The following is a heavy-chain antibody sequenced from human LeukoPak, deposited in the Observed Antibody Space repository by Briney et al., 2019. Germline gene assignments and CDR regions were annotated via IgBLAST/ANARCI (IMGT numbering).Heavy chain of an antibody. D-gene: IGHD2-2*01. Sequence: ASVKVSRKASGYTFTSYGISWVRQAPGQGLEWMGWISAYNGNTNYAQKLQGRVTMTTDTSTSTAYMEPRSLRSDDTAVYYCARVGGYCSSTSCYPPLDDYWGQGTLVTVSS. CDR2: ISAYNGNT. CDR1: GYTFTSYG. CDR3: ARVGGYCSSTSCYPPLDDY. V-gene: IGHV1-18*01. J-gene: IGHJ4*02.